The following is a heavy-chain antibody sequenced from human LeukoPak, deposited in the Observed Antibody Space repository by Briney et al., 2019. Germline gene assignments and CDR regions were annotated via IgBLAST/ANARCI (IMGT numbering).Heavy chain of an antibody. CDR2: IIPILGIA. J-gene: IGHJ3*02. V-gene: IGHV1-69*04. D-gene: IGHD3-22*01. Sequence: GASVKVSCKASGGTFSSYAISWVRQAPGQELEWMGRIIPILGIANYAQKFQGRVTITADKSTSTAYMELSSLRSEDTAVYYCAGYYDSSGYSRSDAFDIWGQGTMVTVSS. CDR1: GGTFSSYA. CDR3: AGYYDSSGYSRSDAFDI.